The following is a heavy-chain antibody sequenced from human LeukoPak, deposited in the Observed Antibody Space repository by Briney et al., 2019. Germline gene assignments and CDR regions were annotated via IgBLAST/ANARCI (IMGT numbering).Heavy chain of an antibody. CDR2: IYHSGST. Sequence: IYHSGSTNYNPSLNSRVTISVDKSKNQFSLKLSSVTAADTAVYYCARLITMVRGLEDWFDHWGQGSLVTVSS. J-gene: IGHJ5*02. CDR3: ARLITMVRGLEDWFDH. V-gene: IGHV4-4*02. D-gene: IGHD3-10*01.